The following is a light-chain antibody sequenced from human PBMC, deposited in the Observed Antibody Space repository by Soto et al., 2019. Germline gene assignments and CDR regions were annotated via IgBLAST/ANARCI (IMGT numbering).Light chain of an antibody. CDR2: GAS. CDR1: QSVSSSY. V-gene: IGKV3-20*01. CDR3: QKYGSSGT. J-gene: IGKJ1*01. Sequence: EIVLTQSPGTLSLSPGERATLSCRASQSVSSSYLAWYQQKPGQAPRLLIYGASNRATGIPDRFSGSGSGTDFTLTISRLEPEDFAVYYCQKYGSSGTFGPGPKVDIK.